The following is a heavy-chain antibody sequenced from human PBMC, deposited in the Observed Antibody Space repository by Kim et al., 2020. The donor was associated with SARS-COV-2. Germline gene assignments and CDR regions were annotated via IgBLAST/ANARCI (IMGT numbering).Heavy chain of an antibody. CDR3: AKDRFGNSGCLLAD. J-gene: IGHJ4*02. V-gene: IGHV3-30*02. Sequence: ADSVKCRFTISTDTSKNALYLQMHNMSAEDTAVYYCAKDRFGNSGCLLADWGQGTLVTVSS. D-gene: IGHD5-12*01.